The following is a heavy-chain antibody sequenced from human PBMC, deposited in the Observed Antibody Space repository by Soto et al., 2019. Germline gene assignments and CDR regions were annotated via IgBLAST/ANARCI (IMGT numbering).Heavy chain of an antibody. J-gene: IGHJ4*02. CDR1: GFTVRTNY. CDR3: AGSSGYYLGY. Sequence: PGGSLRLSCAACGFTVRTNYMAWVRQAPGKGLEWVSVIYSGGSKYYADSVKGRFTISRDDSKNTLYLQMNSLRAEDMAMYYCAGSSGYYLGYWGQGTLVTVSS. V-gene: IGHV3-53*01. CDR2: IYSGGSK. D-gene: IGHD3-22*01.